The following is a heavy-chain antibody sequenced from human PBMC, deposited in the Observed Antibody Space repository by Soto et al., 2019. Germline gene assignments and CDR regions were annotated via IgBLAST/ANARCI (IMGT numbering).Heavy chain of an antibody. Sequence: EVQLLESGGGLVQPGGSLRLSCAASGFTFSSYAMRWVRQAPVKGLEWVSAISGSGGSTYYADSVKGRFTIPRDNSKNTRDLQMNSLRAEDTAVYYCARLGSGSDYDYWGQGTLVTVSS. J-gene: IGHJ4*02. D-gene: IGHD1-26*01. CDR1: GFTFSSYA. CDR3: ARLGSGSDYDY. CDR2: ISGSGGST. V-gene: IGHV3-23*01.